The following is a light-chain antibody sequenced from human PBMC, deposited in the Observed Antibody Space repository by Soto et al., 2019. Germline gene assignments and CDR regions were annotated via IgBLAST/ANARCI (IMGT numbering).Light chain of an antibody. CDR3: QQYNNWPRT. J-gene: IGKJ1*01. CDR1: QSISDT. Sequence: EIVLTQSPCTLSLSPGERATLSCRASQSISDTLAWYQQKPGQAPRLLIYSASRRATGFPARFSGSGSGTEFTLTISSLQSEDFAVYYCQQYNNWPRTFGQRTKVDI. CDR2: SAS. V-gene: IGKV3-15*01.